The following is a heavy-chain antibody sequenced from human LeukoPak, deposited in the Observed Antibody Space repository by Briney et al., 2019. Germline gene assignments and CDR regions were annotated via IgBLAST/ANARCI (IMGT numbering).Heavy chain of an antibody. V-gene: IGHV3-23*01. CDR1: GFTFSNYA. D-gene: IGHD3-22*01. CDR3: AKDRPNYYGSNGHYYRRDGDY. Sequence: GGSLRLSCAASGFTFSNYAMSWVRQAPGKGLQWVSSINSSGGSTYYADSVKGRFTISRDNSEHKLYLQMNSLRVEDTAVYFCAKDRPNYYGSNGHYYRRDGDYWGQGTLVTVSS. CDR2: INSSGGST. J-gene: IGHJ4*02.